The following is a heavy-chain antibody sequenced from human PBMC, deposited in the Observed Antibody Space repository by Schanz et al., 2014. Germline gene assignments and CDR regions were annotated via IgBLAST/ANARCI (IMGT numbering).Heavy chain of an antibody. V-gene: IGHV3-72*01. CDR1: GFTFSDHF. J-gene: IGHJ4*02. CDR3: ARRNFYDKSAAFDY. CDR2: SRNKGHSYTS. D-gene: IGHD3-9*01. Sequence: VQLVESGGGVVRPGRSLRLSCATSGFTFSDHFMDWVRQAPGKGLEWVGHSRNKGHSYTSEYAASVKGRFTISRDESESSLYLQMDSLKTEDTAVYYCARRNFYDKSAAFDYWGQGSRVTVSS.